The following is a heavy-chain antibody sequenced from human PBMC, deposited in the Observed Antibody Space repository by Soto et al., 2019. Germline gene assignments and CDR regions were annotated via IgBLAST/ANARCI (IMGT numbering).Heavy chain of an antibody. Sequence: VQLVESGGGVVQPGRSLRLSCAASGFTFSNYGMNWVRQAPGKGLEWLAVISSDGNDKYYADSVRGRFSISRDNSKNTLYLQMNSLRAEDTAVYYCFGEPTYYYYGMDVWGQGTTVTVSS. CDR3: FGEPTYYYYGMDV. J-gene: IGHJ6*02. CDR1: GFTFSNYG. CDR2: ISSDGNDK. D-gene: IGHD3-10*01. V-gene: IGHV3-30*03.